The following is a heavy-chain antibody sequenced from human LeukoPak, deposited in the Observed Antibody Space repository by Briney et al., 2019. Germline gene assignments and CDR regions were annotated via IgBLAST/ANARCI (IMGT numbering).Heavy chain of an antibody. CDR3: ARAYGSGTSYHPDY. Sequence: ASVKVSCKASGYTFTAYYMHWVRQAPGQGLEWMGWINPNSGDTNSSQKLQDRVTLTRDTSICTAYMELSSLTSDDTAVYYCARAYGSGTSYHPDYWGQGTLVTVSS. D-gene: IGHD3-10*01. CDR2: INPNSGDT. V-gene: IGHV1-2*02. CDR1: GYTFTAYY. J-gene: IGHJ4*02.